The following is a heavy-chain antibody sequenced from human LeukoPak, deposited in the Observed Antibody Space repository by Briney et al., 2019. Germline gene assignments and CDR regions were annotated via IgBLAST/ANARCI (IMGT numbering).Heavy chain of an antibody. CDR2: VYTSGST. CDR1: GGSISSYY. V-gene: IGHV4-4*07. D-gene: IGHD2-15*01. CDR3: ARDCSGGTCYLGVLDY. Sequence: SETLSLTCTVSGGSISSYYWGWIRQPAGKGLEWIGRVYTSGSTNYNPSLKSRVAMSVDTSKNQFSLDLTSVTAADAAVYYCARDCSGGTCYLGVLDYWGQGIRVTVSS. J-gene: IGHJ4*02.